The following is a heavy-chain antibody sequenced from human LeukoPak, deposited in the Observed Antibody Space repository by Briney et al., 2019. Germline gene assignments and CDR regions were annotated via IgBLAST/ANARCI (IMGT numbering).Heavy chain of an antibody. CDR2: IIPIFGTA. CDR1: GGTFSSYA. Sequence: SVKVSCKASGGTFSSYAISWVRQAPGQGLEWMGGIIPIFGTANYAQKFQGRVTITADESTSTAYMELSSLRSEDTAVYYCARDLKKNRLYQLPATYYHYMDVWGKGTTVTVSS. V-gene: IGHV1-69*01. J-gene: IGHJ6*03. CDR3: ARDLKKNRLYQLPATYYHYMDV. D-gene: IGHD2-2*01.